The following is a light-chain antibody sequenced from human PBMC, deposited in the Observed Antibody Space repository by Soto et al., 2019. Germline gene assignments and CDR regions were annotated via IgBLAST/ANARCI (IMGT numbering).Light chain of an antibody. V-gene: IGLV2-8*01. Sequence: QSVLTQSPSASGSPGQSVTISCTGTKNDIGVYDFVSWYQHHPGKAPRLIIYEVVQRPSGVPDRFSGSKSGNTASLTVSGLQAADEADYFCKSYAGSNTDVFGSGTKLTVL. J-gene: IGLJ1*01. CDR2: EVV. CDR3: KSYAGSNTDV. CDR1: KNDIGVYDF.